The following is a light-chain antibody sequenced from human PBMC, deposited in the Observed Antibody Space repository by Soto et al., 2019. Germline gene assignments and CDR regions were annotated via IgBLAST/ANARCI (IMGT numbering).Light chain of an antibody. J-gene: IGLJ1*01. CDR2: GNS. CDR1: SSNIGAGYD. V-gene: IGLV1-40*01. Sequence: QSVLTQPPSVSGAPWQRVTISCTGSSSNIGAGYDVHWYQQLPGTAPKLLIYGNSNRPSGVPDRFSGSKSGTSASLAITGLQAGDEADYYCQSYDSSLSVFGTGTKVTVL. CDR3: QSYDSSLSV.